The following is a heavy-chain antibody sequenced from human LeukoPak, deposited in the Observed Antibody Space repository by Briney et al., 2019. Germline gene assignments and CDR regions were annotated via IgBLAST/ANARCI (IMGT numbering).Heavy chain of an antibody. CDR2: IYYSGST. CDR3: ARHDLAGTYSVWNWFDP. D-gene: IGHD6-19*01. CDR1: GGSISSYY. V-gene: IGHV4-59*08. J-gene: IGHJ5*02. Sequence: PSETLSLTCTVSGGSISSYYWSWIRQPPGKGLEWIGYIYYSGSTNYNPSLKSRVTISVDTSKNQFSLKLSSVTAADTAVYYCARHDLAGTYSVWNWFDPWGQGTLVTVSS.